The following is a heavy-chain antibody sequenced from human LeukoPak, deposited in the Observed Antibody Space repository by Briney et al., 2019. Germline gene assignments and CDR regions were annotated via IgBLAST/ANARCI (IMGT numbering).Heavy chain of an antibody. V-gene: IGHV4-59*01. Sequence: SETLSRTCTVSGGSSSSYYWRWLRQPPGKGLEWMGYIYYSGSTNYNPSLESRVVISVDTSKNDFSLRRRSVTAADPDVYYCARVNSAWYGALAYWGQGALVTVSS. CDR3: ARVNSAWYGALAY. CDR1: GGSSSSYY. CDR2: IYYSGST. D-gene: IGHD6-19*01. J-gene: IGHJ4*02.